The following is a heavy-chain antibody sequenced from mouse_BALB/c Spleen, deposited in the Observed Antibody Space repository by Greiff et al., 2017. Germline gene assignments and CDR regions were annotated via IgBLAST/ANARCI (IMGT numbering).Heavy chain of an antibody. V-gene: IGHV1S137*01. CDR3: ARSYGSSYEGDWFAY. CDR2: ISTYYGDA. J-gene: IGHJ3*01. Sequence: VKLMESGAELVRPGVSVKISCKGSGYTFTDYAMHWVKQSHAKSLEWIGVISTYYGDASYNQKFKGKATMTVDKSSSTAYMELARLTSEDSAIYYCARSYGSSYEGDWFAYWGQGTLVTVSA. CDR1: GYTFTDYA. D-gene: IGHD1-1*01.